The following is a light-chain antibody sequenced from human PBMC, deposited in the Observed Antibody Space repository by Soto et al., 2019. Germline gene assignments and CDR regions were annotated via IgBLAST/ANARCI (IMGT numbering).Light chain of an antibody. CDR2: DVN. CDR3: CSYAGSSIQVL. CDR1: SSDVGAYNF. V-gene: IGLV2-11*01. Sequence: QSVLTLPRSVSGSPGHSVAISCTGTSSDVGAYNFVSWYRQYPATAPKLLIYDVNKRPPGVPDRFSGSKSGNTASLTISGLQSEDEGDYFCCSYAGSSIQVLFGGGTKLTVL. J-gene: IGLJ3*02.